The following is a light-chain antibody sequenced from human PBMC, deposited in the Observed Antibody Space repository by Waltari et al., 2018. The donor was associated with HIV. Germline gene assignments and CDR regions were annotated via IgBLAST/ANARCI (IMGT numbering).Light chain of an antibody. Sequence: EIVMTQSPVTLSVSPGERATLSCRASQSVYSNLAWYQQKPGQAPRLVIYGASTRATGIPARFSVSGSGTEFTLTISGLQSEDFALYYCQQYYDWPLTFGGGTKVEIK. CDR3: QQYYDWPLT. CDR1: QSVYSN. CDR2: GAS. V-gene: IGKV3-15*01. J-gene: IGKJ4*01.